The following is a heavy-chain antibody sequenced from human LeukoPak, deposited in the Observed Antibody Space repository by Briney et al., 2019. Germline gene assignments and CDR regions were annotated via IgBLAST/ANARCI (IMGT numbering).Heavy chain of an antibody. CDR1: GFTFSSYA. CDR2: ISGSGGRT. D-gene: IGHD2-2*01. CDR3: ARGKYQLLYYYYYGVDV. V-gene: IGHV3-23*01. Sequence: PGGSLRLSCAASGFTFSSYAMSWVRQAPGKGLEWVSAISGSGGRTYYADSVKGRFTISRDNSKNTLYLQMNSLRAEDTAVYYCARGKYQLLYYYYYGVDVWGQGTTVTVSS. J-gene: IGHJ6*02.